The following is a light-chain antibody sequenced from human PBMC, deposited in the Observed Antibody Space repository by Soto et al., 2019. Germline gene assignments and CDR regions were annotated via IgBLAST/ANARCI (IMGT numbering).Light chain of an antibody. CDR2: GVS. Sequence: EIVMTQSPGTLSVSPGERATLSCRASQSVSVNLAWYQQKPGQAPRLLIYGVSTRATGIPARFSGSESGTEFTLTISSLQSEDFAVYYCQKRSNWPINCGQGKRREIK. CDR3: QKRSNWPIN. J-gene: IGKJ5*01. CDR1: QSVSVN. V-gene: IGKV3-15*01.